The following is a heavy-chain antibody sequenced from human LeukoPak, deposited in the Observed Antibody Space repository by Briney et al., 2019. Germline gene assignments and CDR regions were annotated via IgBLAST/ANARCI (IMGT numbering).Heavy chain of an antibody. Sequence: ASVKVSCKASDYTFTSYGISWVRQAPGQGLEWMGWINPNSGGTNYAQKFQGRVTMTRDTSISTAYMELSRLRSDDTAVYYCARVSRTAMVYRGNYFDYWGQGTLVTVSS. J-gene: IGHJ4*02. V-gene: IGHV1-2*02. CDR2: INPNSGGT. D-gene: IGHD5-18*01. CDR1: DYTFTSYG. CDR3: ARVSRTAMVYRGNYFDY.